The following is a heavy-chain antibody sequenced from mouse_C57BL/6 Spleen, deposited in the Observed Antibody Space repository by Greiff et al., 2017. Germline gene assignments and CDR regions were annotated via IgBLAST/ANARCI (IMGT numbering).Heavy chain of an antibody. V-gene: IGHV1-53*01. CDR3: AREGIYYDYDGGYFDY. J-gene: IGHJ2*01. D-gene: IGHD2-4*01. CDR2: INPSNGGT. Sequence: QVQLQQSGTELVKPGASVKLSCKASGYTFTSYWMHWVKQRPGQGLEWIGNINPSNGGTNYNEKFKSKATLTVDKSSSTAYMQLSSLTSEDSAVYYCAREGIYYDYDGGYFDYWGQGTTRTVSS. CDR1: GYTFTSYW.